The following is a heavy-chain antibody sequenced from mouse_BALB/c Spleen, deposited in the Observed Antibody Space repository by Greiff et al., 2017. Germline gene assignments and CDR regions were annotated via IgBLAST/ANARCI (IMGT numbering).Heavy chain of an antibody. CDR3: ARGGYGAWFAY. Sequence: EVKLMESGPELVKPGASVKISCKASGYTFTDYNMHWVKQSHGKSLEWIGYIYPYNGGTGYNQKFKSKATLTVDNSSSTAYMELRSLTSEDSAVYYCARGGYGAWFAYWGQGTLVTVSA. D-gene: IGHD3-1*01. V-gene: IGHV1S29*02. CDR1: GYTFTDYN. J-gene: IGHJ3*01. CDR2: IYPYNGGT.